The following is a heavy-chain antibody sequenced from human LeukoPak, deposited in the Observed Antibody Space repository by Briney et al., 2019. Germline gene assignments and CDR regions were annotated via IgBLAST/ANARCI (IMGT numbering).Heavy chain of an antibody. Sequence: GGSLTLSCAASGITFRSYGMHWVRQAPGKGLEWVTFIWYDGSKTFYADSVKGRFTISRDNSKNTLYLQMNSLRAEDTAVYYCAKEGLGSSSSSDYWGQGTLVTVSS. J-gene: IGHJ4*02. V-gene: IGHV3-30*02. D-gene: IGHD6-13*01. CDR1: GITFRSYG. CDR2: IWYDGSKT. CDR3: AKEGLGSSSSSDY.